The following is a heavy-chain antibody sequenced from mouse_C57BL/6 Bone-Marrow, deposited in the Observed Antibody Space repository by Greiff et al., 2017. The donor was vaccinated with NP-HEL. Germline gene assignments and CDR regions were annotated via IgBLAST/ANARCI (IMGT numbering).Heavy chain of an antibody. V-gene: IGHV5-6*01. D-gene: IGHD1-1*01. J-gene: IGHJ2*01. CDR1: GFTFSSYG. CDR2: ISSGGSYT. CDR3: ARQITTVVATGFDY. Sequence: EVQLVESGGDLVKPGGSLKLSCAASGFTFSSYGMSWVRQTPDKRLEWVATISSGGSYTYYPDSVKGRFTFSRDNAKNTLYLQMSSLKSEDTAMYYCARQITTVVATGFDYWGQGTTLTVSS.